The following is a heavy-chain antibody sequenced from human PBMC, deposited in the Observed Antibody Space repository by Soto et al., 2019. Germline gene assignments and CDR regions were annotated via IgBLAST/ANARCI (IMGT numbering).Heavy chain of an antibody. J-gene: IGHJ4*02. Sequence: EVQLLECGGDLVQPGRSLSLSCAASGFTFSSYAMRWVRQAPVKGLEWVSAISGSGDSTYYADSVKGRFTISRDNSKNTLYLQMNSLRAEDTAVYYCARRGSGSYYDYWGQGTLVTVSS. CDR2: ISGSGDST. V-gene: IGHV3-23*01. D-gene: IGHD1-26*01. CDR3: ARRGSGSYYDY. CDR1: GFTFSSYA.